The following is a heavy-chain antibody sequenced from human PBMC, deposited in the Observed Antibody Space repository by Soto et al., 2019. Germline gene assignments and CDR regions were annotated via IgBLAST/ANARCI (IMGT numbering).Heavy chain of an antibody. D-gene: IGHD3-10*01. J-gene: IGHJ6*02. Sequence: SETLSLTCAVYGGSFSGYYWSWIRQPPGKGLEWIGEINHSGSTNYNPSLKSRVTISVDTSNNQFSLKLSSVTAADTAVYYCARSYRYYYGSGRGGSIEPYYYYGMDVSGQGTTVTVSS. CDR2: INHSGST. V-gene: IGHV4-34*01. CDR1: GGSFSGYY. CDR3: ARSYRYYYGSGRGGSIEPYYYYGMDV.